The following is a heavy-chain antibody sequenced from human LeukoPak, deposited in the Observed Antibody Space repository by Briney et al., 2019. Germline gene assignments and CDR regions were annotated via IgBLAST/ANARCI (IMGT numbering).Heavy chain of an antibody. J-gene: IGHJ6*03. CDR1: GGSISSSSYY. CDR2: IHYSGST. V-gene: IGHV4-39*07. Sequence: SETLSLTCTVSGGSISSSSYYWGWIRQPPGKGLEWIGSIHYSGSTNYNPSLKSRVTISVDTSKNQFSLKLSSVTAADTAVYYCARVGWFRYYYYMDVWGKGTTVTISS. D-gene: IGHD2-15*01. CDR3: ARVGWFRYYYYMDV.